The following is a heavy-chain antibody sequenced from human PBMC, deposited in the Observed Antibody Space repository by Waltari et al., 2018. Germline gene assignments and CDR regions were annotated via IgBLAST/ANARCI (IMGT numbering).Heavy chain of an antibody. CDR2: ISYDGSNK. CDR1: GFTFSSYG. Sequence: QVQLVESGGGVVQPGRSLRLSCAASGFTFSSYGMHWVRQAPGKGLEWVAVISYDGSNKYYADSVKGRFTISRDNSKNTLYLQMNSLRAEDTAVYYCAKGHVDTAMVPLGGFDYWGQGTLVTVSS. J-gene: IGHJ4*02. CDR3: AKGHVDTAMVPLGGFDY. V-gene: IGHV3-30*18. D-gene: IGHD5-18*01.